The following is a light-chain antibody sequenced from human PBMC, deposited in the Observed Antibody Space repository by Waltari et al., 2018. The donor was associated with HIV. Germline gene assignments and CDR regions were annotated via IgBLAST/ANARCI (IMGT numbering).Light chain of an antibody. V-gene: IGKV2-28*01. J-gene: IGKJ4*01. CDR1: QSLLHSNGNKY. Sequence: DIVMTQSPLSLPVTPGEPASICCRSSQSLLHSNGNKYLAWYLQKPGQSPQLLIYLGSNRASGVPDRFSGSGSGTDFTLKISRVEAEDVGVYYCMQSLHAPLTFGGGTKVEIK. CDR2: LGS. CDR3: MQSLHAPLT.